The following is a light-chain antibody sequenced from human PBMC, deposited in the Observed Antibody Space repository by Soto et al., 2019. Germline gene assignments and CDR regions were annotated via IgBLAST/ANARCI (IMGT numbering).Light chain of an antibody. CDR1: QSINSW. J-gene: IGKJ1*01. CDR3: QQYNSYPWT. V-gene: IGKV1-5*03. CDR2: KAS. Sequence: DIQMTQSPSTLSASVGDRVTTTCRASQSINSWLAWYQQKPGKAPKLLMYKASSLESGVPSRFSGSGSGTEFTLTISSLQPDDFATYYCQQYNSYPWTFGQGTKVEIK.